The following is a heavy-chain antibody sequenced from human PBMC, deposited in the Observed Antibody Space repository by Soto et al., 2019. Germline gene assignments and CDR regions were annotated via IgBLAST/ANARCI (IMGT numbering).Heavy chain of an antibody. Sequence: SVKVSCKVSGGTFSSYAISWVRQAPGQGLEWMGGIIPIFGTANYAQKFQGRVTITADESTSTAYMELSSLRSEDTAVYYCARNPDYDFWHFDYWGQGTLVTVSS. CDR3: ARNPDYDFWHFDY. D-gene: IGHD3-3*01. CDR2: IIPIFGTA. J-gene: IGHJ4*02. CDR1: GGTFSSYA. V-gene: IGHV1-69*13.